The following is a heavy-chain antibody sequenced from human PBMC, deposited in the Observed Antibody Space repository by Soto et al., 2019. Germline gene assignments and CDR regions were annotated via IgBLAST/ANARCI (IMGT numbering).Heavy chain of an antibody. J-gene: IGHJ6*02. Sequence: QVQLVQSGAEVKKPGSSVKVSCKASGGTFSSYAISWVRQAPGQGPEWMGGIIPIFGTANYAQKFQGRVTITADESTSTAYMELSSLRSEDTAVYYCARDPPGRGYYYYGMDVWGQGTTVTVSS. CDR1: GGTFSSYA. CDR2: IIPIFGTA. CDR3: ARDPPGRGYYYYGMDV. V-gene: IGHV1-69*12.